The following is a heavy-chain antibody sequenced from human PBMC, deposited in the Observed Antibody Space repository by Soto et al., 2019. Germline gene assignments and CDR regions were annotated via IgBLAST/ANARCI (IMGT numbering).Heavy chain of an antibody. CDR2: ISWNSGSI. V-gene: IGHV3-9*01. CDR1: GFTFDDYA. Sequence: GGSLRLSCAASGFTFDDYAMHWVRQAPGKGLEWVSGISWNSGSIGYADSVKGRFTISRDNAKNSLYLQMNSLRAEDTALYYCAKTMGGSMVRGKLGGSSSFDYWGQGTLVTVSS. CDR3: AKTMGGSMVRGKLGGSSSFDY. D-gene: IGHD3-10*01. J-gene: IGHJ4*02.